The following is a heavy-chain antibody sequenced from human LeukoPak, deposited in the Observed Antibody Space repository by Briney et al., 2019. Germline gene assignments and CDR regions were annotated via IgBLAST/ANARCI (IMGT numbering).Heavy chain of an antibody. CDR3: AHMRRGWDLDY. Sequence: SGPALVKPTQTLTLTCTVSGSSLRNSEMRANWIRQPPGKALEWLARIDWDDEKFYSTSLKTRLTISKDTSKNQVLLTMTNMDPVDTATYYCAHMRRGWDLDYWGQGILVTVSS. CDR2: IDWDDEK. J-gene: IGHJ4*02. V-gene: IGHV2-70*04. CDR1: GSSLRNSEMR. D-gene: IGHD6-19*01.